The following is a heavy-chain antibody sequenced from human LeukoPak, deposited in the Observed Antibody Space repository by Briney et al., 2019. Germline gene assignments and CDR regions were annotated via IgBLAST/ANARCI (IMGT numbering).Heavy chain of an antibody. D-gene: IGHD2-2*01. CDR3: ARRRRYCSSTSCFRMDV. CDR1: GGSISGYY. CDR2: INHSGST. Sequence: TSETLSLTCTVSGGSISGYYWSWIRQPPGKGLEWIGEINHSGSTNYNPSLKSQVTISVDTSKNQFSLKLSSVTAADTAVYYCARRRRYCSSTSCFRMDVWGKGTTVTVSS. V-gene: IGHV4-34*01. J-gene: IGHJ6*03.